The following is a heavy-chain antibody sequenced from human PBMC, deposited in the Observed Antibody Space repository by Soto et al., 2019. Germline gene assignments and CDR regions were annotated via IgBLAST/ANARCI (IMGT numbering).Heavy chain of an antibody. V-gene: IGHV3-33*01. CDR2: IWYDGDKK. CDR3: ARSYQHLPDY. D-gene: IGHD2-2*01. CDR1: GFDFSSHG. Sequence: GGSLRLSCAASGFDFSSHGMHWVRQAPGKGLEWVAVIWYDGDKKFYADSVKGRFTISRDNSINTLDLQMSSLRVEDTAVYYCARSYQHLPDYWGQGTLVTVSS. J-gene: IGHJ4*02.